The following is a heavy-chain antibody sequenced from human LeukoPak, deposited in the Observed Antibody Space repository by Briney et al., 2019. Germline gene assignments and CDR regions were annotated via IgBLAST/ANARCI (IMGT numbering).Heavy chain of an antibody. CDR1: GFTFSGHW. Sequence: PGGSLSLSCAASGFTFSGHWMSWVRQAPAKGLERVAHMNGDGSQIYYMDFVKGRFTISRDNGKNSLYLQMNGLRAEDTAVYYCVSWGNSGNSWGQGTTVIVSS. D-gene: IGHD1-26*01. V-gene: IGHV3-7*01. J-gene: IGHJ3*01. CDR3: VSWGNSGNS. CDR2: MNGDGSQI.